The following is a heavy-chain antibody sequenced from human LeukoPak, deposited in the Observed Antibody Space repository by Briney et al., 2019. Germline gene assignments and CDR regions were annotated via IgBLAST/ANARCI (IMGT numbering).Heavy chain of an antibody. Sequence: GGSLRLSCAASGFTFSSYSMNWVRQAPGKGLEWVSSINSSSSYIYYADSVKGRFTISRDNAKNSLYLQMNSLRAEDTAVYYCAGLVWARDAFDIWGQGTMVTVSS. CDR1: GFTFSSYS. V-gene: IGHV3-21*01. CDR2: INSSSSYI. D-gene: IGHD1-26*01. J-gene: IGHJ3*02. CDR3: AGLVWARDAFDI.